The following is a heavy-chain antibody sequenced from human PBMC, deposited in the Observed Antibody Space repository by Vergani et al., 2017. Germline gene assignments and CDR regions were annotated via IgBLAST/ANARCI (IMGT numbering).Heavy chain of an antibody. Sequence: QVQLQESGSGLVKPSQTLSLTCAVSGGSISSGGYSWSWIRQPPGKGLEWIGYIYHSGSTYYNPSLKSRVTISVDRSKNQFSLKLSSVTAADTAVYYCARATYGDIHDPYYFDYWGQGTLVTVSS. CDR2: IYHSGST. CDR3: ARATYGDIHDPYYFDY. D-gene: IGHD4-17*01. J-gene: IGHJ4*02. V-gene: IGHV4-30-2*01. CDR1: GGSISSGGYS.